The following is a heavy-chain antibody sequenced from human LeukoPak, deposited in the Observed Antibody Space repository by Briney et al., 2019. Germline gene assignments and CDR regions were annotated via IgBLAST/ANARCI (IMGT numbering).Heavy chain of an antibody. J-gene: IGHJ4*02. Sequence: GGSLRLSCTASGVTLSNYAMHWVRRPPGRGLEWVAVISFDGTNKYYGDSVEGRFSVSRDNSKSTLYLQMNSLRPDDTAMYYCATDYGDYEPIDYWGQGALVTVSS. V-gene: IGHV3-30*04. CDR2: ISFDGTNK. D-gene: IGHD4-17*01. CDR1: GVTLSNYA. CDR3: ATDYGDYEPIDY.